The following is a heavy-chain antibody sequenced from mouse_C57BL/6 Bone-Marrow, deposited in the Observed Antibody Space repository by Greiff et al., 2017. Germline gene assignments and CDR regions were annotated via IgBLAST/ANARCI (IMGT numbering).Heavy chain of an antibody. CDR2: IDPSDSYT. CDR3: ARGGCFAY. CDR1: GYTFTSYW. V-gene: IGHV1-59*01. Sequence: QVQLQQPGAELVRPGTSVKLSCKASGYTFTSYWMHWVKQRPGQGLEWIGVIDPSDSYTNYNQTFQGKATFTVDTSSSTAYMQLSSLTSEDSAVYYCARGGCFAYWSQGTLVTVSA. J-gene: IGHJ3*01.